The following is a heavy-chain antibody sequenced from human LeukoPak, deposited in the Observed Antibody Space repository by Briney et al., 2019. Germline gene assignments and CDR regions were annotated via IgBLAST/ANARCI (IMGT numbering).Heavy chain of an antibody. CDR1: DFTFTSYS. Sequence: PGGSLRLSCAASDFTFTSYSMNWVRQAPGKGLEWVSYISSHSSTIYYADSVKGRFTISRDNAKNSLYLQMNRLRAEDTAVYYCARGLERGYFDYWGQGTLVTVSS. J-gene: IGHJ4*02. CDR3: ARGLERGYFDY. CDR2: ISSHSSTI. V-gene: IGHV3-48*01. D-gene: IGHD1-1*01.